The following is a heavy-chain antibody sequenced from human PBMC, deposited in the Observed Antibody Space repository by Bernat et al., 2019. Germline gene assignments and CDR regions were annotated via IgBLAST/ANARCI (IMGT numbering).Heavy chain of an antibody. V-gene: IGHV3-23*04. D-gene: IGHD3-3*01. CDR2: LSGSGGTA. CDR3: AKRRNDFWSGHYFDY. Sequence: EVQLVESGGGVVRPGGSLRLSCAASGLTFSSYAMNWVRQAPGKGLECVSALSGSGGTAYYADSVKGRFTISKDKSKNILYLQMNSLRAEDTAVYYCAKRRNDFWSGHYFDYWGQGALVTVS. CDR1: GLTFSSYA. J-gene: IGHJ4*02.